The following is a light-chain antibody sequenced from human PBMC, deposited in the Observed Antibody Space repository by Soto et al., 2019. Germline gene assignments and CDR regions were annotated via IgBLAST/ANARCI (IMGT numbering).Light chain of an antibody. J-gene: IGLJ2*01. Sequence: QSVLTQPPSASGTPGQRVTISCSGSSSNIGSNYVYWYQQLPGTAPKLLIYRNNQRPSGVPDRFSGSKSGTSASLAISVLRSEYEADYYCAAWDDSLSGVVFGGGTKLTVL. CDR2: RNN. CDR1: SSNIGSNY. V-gene: IGLV1-47*01. CDR3: AAWDDSLSGVV.